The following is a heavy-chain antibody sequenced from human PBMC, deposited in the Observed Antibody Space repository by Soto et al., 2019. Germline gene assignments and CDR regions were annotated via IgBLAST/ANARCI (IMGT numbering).Heavy chain of an antibody. D-gene: IGHD2-15*01. Sequence: ASVKVSCKASGYTFTRYNVHWVRQAPGQGLEWMAIINPSGGTTYYVQKFEGRVTLTTDTSTSTVYMELSSLRSDDTAVYYCARVRGGGSEYFFDYWGQGTLVTVSS. CDR2: INPSGGTT. CDR3: ARVRGGGSEYFFDY. V-gene: IGHV1-46*01. CDR1: GYTFTRYN. J-gene: IGHJ4*02.